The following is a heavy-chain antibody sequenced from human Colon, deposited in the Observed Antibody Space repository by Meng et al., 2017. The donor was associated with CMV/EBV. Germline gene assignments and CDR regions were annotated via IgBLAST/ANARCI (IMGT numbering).Heavy chain of an antibody. V-gene: IGHV1-2*02. CDR3: ARDPSGSRVPLDY. Sequence: QVQLVEAGAVVKKPGASVKVSCKTSGYTISDYHIHWVRQAPGQGLEWMGWINSNSGATDYAQKFQGRFTMTRDTSITTVYMELSSLRSDDTAVYYCARDPSGSRVPLDYWGQGSLVTVSS. CDR2: INSNSGAT. D-gene: IGHD1-26*01. CDR1: GYTISDYH. J-gene: IGHJ4*02.